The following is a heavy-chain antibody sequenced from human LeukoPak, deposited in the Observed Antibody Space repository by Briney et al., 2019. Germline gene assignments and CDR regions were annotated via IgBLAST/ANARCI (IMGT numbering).Heavy chain of an antibody. V-gene: IGHV1-2*02. D-gene: IGHD5-12*01. J-gene: IGHJ6*03. Sequence: VASVKVSCKASGYTFTGYYMHWVRQAPGQGLEWMGWINPNSGGTNYAQKFQGRVSMTRDTPISTAYIELSRLRSDDTAVYYCARSCRGYSGARHYYYYYMDVWGKGTTVTISS. CDR2: INPNSGGT. CDR3: ARSCRGYSGARHYYYYYMDV. CDR1: GYTFTGYY.